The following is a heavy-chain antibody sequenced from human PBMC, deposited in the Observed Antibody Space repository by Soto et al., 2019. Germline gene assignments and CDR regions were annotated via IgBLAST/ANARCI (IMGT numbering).Heavy chain of an antibody. CDR2: IASSSSTI. Sequence: PWWSLRLSCSASVFIFSDYYMTWIRQAPGKGLEWVSYIASSSSTIAYADSVKGRFTISRDNAKNSLYLQMNSLTAEDTAVYYCARVSDFWSGYYQTYYFDYWGQGTLVTVSS. V-gene: IGHV3-11*01. J-gene: IGHJ4*02. CDR3: ARVSDFWSGYYQTYYFDY. CDR1: VFIFSDYY. D-gene: IGHD3-3*01.